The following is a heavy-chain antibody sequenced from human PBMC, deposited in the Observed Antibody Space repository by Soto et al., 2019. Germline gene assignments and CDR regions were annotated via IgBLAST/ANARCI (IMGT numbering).Heavy chain of an antibody. CDR1: GFTFSSFG. D-gene: IGHD4-4*01. CDR2: ISYDGSNG. V-gene: IGHV3-30*18. CDR3: AKDSWGYSKHGGRDSYHGMDV. Sequence: QVQLVESGGGVVQPGRSLRLSCVASGFTFSSFGMHWVRQAPGKGLEWVAVISYDGSNGFYAESVQGRFTISRDNCKNTFVLQMNSLRSEDTAVYYCAKDSWGYSKHGGRDSYHGMDVWGQGTTVTVPS. J-gene: IGHJ6*02.